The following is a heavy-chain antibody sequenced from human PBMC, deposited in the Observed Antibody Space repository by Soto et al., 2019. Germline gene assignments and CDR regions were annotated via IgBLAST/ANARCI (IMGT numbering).Heavy chain of an antibody. CDR3: ARRYGSGFDY. CDR2: IYYSGST. CDR1: GGSISSYY. Sequence: QVQLQESGPGLVKPSETLSLTCTVSGGSISSYYWSWIRQPPGKGLEWIGYIYYSGSTNYNPSLKSRITISVDTSKNQFSLKLSSVNAADTAVYYCARRYGSGFDYWGQGTLVTVSS. V-gene: IGHV4-59*08. J-gene: IGHJ4*02. D-gene: IGHD5-18*01.